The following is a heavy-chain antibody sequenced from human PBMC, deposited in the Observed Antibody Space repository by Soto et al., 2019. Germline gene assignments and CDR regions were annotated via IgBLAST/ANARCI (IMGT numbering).Heavy chain of an antibody. CDR3: AREPYLPKARNDF. V-gene: IGHV4-30-4*01. Sequence: QVHLQESGPGLVKPSQTLSLTCSVSGGSISSADYFWTWIRQSPGKGLEWMGYIFHSGTTYYNPSFKGRLIISIENSKNQFSLRLTSVTAADSAVYFCAREPYLPKARNDFWGQGTLVTVSS. J-gene: IGHJ4*02. CDR1: GGSISSADYF. CDR2: IFHSGTT.